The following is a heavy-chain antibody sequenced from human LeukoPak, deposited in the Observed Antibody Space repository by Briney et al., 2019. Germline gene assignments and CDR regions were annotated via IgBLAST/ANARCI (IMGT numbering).Heavy chain of an antibody. D-gene: IGHD2-21*01. CDR1: GGTLSRYA. J-gene: IGHJ4*02. CDR3: ARDHAGFIVALSYYFDY. CDR2: IIPIFVTT. Sequence: SVRVSCKASGGTLSRYAIRWVRQAPGHGLEWMGGIIPIFVTTEYVQKFQGRVTSTADESPSTAYMELSSLRSEDTAVYFCARDHAGFIVALSYYFDYWGQGALVTVSS. V-gene: IGHV1-69*13.